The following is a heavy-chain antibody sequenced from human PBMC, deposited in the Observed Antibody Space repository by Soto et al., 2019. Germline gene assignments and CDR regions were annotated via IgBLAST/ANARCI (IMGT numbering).Heavy chain of an antibody. CDR2: ISGSGGST. J-gene: IGHJ4*02. CDR1: GFTFSSYA. D-gene: IGHD1-26*01. CDR3: AIKEGSGGPGYFDY. Sequence: PGGSLRLSCAASGFTFSSYAMSWVRQAPGKGLEWVSAISGSGGSTYYADPVKGRFTISRDNSKNTLYLQMNSLRAEDTAVYYCAIKEGSGGPGYFDYWGQGTLVTVSS. V-gene: IGHV3-23*01.